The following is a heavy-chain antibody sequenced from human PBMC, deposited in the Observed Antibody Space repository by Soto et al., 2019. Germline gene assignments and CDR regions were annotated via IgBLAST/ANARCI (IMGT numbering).Heavy chain of an antibody. CDR2: IIPIFGSA. CDR1: GGTFSSYA. CDR3: ARDLKRYYDSSGYGYYYYGMAV. V-gene: IGHV1-69*01. J-gene: IGHJ6*02. Sequence: QVQLVQSGAEVKKPGSSVKVSCKASGGTFSSYAISWVRQAPGQGLEWMGGIIPIFGSANYAQKFQGRVTIPADESTSTGYMDLSSLRSEDTAVYYCARDLKRYYDSSGYGYYYYGMAVWGQGTTVTVSS. D-gene: IGHD3-22*01.